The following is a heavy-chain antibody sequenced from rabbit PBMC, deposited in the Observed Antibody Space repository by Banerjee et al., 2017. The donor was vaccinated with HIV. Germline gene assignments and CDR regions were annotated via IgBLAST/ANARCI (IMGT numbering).Heavy chain of an antibody. J-gene: IGHJ4*01. CDR2: MYSNIPST. CDR1: KLDFSSSYW. Sequence: QEQLVEYGGDLVQPEGSLTLTCKASKLDFSSSYWICWVRRAPGKGLESVACMYSNIPSTWYVSWVNGRFTISKTSSTTVTLQMTSLTAADTATYFCARDLAGVIGWNFNLWGQGTLVTVS. CDR3: ARDLAGVIGWNFNL. D-gene: IGHD4-1*01. V-gene: IGHV1S45*01.